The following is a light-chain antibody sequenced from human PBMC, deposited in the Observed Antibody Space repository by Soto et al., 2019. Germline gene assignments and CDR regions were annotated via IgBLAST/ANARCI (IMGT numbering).Light chain of an antibody. J-gene: IGKJ4*01. Sequence: EVVLTQSPATLSLSPGERATLSCRASQSVTKYLAWYQQKPGQALRLLIYDVSKRATGIPARFSGSGSETDFTHTISSLEAGDFAVYYCHQRSNWPLTFGGGTKLEIK. CDR3: HQRSNWPLT. V-gene: IGKV3-11*01. CDR1: QSVTKY. CDR2: DVS.